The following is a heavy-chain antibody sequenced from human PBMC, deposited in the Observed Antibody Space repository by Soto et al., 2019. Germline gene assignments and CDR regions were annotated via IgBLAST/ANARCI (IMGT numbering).Heavy chain of an antibody. CDR1: GFTFSSYG. CDR2: ISYDGSNK. Sequence: QVQLVESGGDVVQPGRSLRLSCAASGFTFSSYGMHWVRQAPGKGLEWVAVISYDGSNKYYADSVKGRFTISRDNSKKPLYLQMNSLRAEDTDVYYCAKAIFPTRIAAAGNPFDYWGQGTLVTVSS. V-gene: IGHV3-30*18. CDR3: AKAIFPTRIAAAGNPFDY. D-gene: IGHD6-13*01. J-gene: IGHJ4*02.